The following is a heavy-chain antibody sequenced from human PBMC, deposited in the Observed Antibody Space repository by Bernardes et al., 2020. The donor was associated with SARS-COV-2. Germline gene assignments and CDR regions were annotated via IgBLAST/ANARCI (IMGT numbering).Heavy chain of an antibody. CDR3: ARLYEGLRHSSDNFES. D-gene: IGHD3-22*01. J-gene: IGHJ4*02. V-gene: IGHV1-69*10. Sequence: SVKVSCKASRGTFSSSLISWVRQAPGQGLEWMGGIIAILGSANYAPKFQGRVTISADKSTNTAYMELSSLRSEDTAVYYCARLYEGLRHSSDNFESWGQGTLVTVSS. CDR1: RGTFSSSL. CDR2: IIAILGSA.